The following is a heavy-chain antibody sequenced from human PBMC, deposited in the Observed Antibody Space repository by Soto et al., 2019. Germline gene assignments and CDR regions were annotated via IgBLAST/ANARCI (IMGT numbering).Heavy chain of an antibody. CDR2: ISWNSGSI. V-gene: IGHV3-9*01. CDR3: AKDRLDYYDSSDQSAAFDY. D-gene: IGHD3-22*01. J-gene: IGHJ4*02. CDR1: GFTFDDYA. Sequence: GGSLRLSCAASGFTFDDYAMHWVRQAPGKGLEWVSGISWNSGSIGYADSVKGRFTISRDNAKNSLHLQMNSLRAEDTALYYCAKDRLDYYDSSDQSAAFDYWGQGTLVTVSS.